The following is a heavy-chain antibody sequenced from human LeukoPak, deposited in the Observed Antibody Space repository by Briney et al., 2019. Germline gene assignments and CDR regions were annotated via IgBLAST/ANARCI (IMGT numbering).Heavy chain of an antibody. Sequence: GGSLRVSCAASGFTFTTYAMCWVRQAPGKGLEWVSCIGNSGGDTVYAESVRGRFTVSRDTSRNTLFLEMSSLRAEDTAIFYCAKRGGESSGWGPFDYWGQGTLVTVSS. CDR1: GFTFTTYA. D-gene: IGHD6-19*01. V-gene: IGHV3-23*01. J-gene: IGHJ4*02. CDR2: IGNSGGDT. CDR3: AKRGGESSGWGPFDY.